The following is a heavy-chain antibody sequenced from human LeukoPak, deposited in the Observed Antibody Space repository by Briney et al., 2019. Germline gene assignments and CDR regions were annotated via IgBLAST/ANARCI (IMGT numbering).Heavy chain of an antibody. CDR1: GFTFSDYY. D-gene: IGHD3-10*01. J-gene: IGHJ4*02. Sequence: GGSLRLSCAASGFTFSDYYMSWIRQAPGKGLEWISYISSSGDTIFYADSVKGRFTISRDNAKNSLYLQMNSLKIEDTAVYYCTGSFGELTFFDYWGQGTLVTVSS. CDR3: TGSFGELTFFDY. V-gene: IGHV3-11*01. CDR2: ISSSGDTI.